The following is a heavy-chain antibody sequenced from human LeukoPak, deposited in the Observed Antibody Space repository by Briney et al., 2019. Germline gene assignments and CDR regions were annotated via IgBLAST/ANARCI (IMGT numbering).Heavy chain of an antibody. V-gene: IGHV3-74*01. D-gene: IGHD1-26*01. CDR2: INEDGSTT. J-gene: IGHJ4*02. CDR1: GFTFSSNW. CDR3: VRDLGGRSGH. Sequence: GSLRPSCAASGFTFSSNWMHWVRQAPGKGLVWVSRINEDGSTTNYADSVKGRSTIFRDNAKNTLYLQMNSLRAEDTAVYYCVRDLGGRSGHWGQGTLVTVSS.